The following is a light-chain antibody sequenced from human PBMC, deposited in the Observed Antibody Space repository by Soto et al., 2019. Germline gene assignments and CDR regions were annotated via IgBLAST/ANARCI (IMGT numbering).Light chain of an antibody. Sequence: EIVLTQSPATLSLSPGERATLSCRASPSVSSYLAWYQQKPGQAPRLLIYDASTRATGIPARFSGSGSGTDFTLTISSLEPGDFAVYYCQQRSNWPWTFGQGTKVEIK. V-gene: IGKV3-11*01. CDR2: DAS. CDR3: QQRSNWPWT. J-gene: IGKJ1*01. CDR1: PSVSSY.